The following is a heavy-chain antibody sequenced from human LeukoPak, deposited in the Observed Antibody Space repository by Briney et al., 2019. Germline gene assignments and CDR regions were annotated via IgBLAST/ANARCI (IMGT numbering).Heavy chain of an antibody. CDR1: GGSINSYY. Sequence: SETLSLTCTVSGGSINSYYWSWIRQPPGKGLEWVGYIYYSGSTNYKPSLKRRVAISVDTSKNQFSLKVSSVTAADTAVYYCASSRSSSGWSLIDYWGQGALVTVSS. CDR2: IYYSGST. CDR3: ASSRSSSGWSLIDY. D-gene: IGHD6-19*01. V-gene: IGHV4-59*01. J-gene: IGHJ4*02.